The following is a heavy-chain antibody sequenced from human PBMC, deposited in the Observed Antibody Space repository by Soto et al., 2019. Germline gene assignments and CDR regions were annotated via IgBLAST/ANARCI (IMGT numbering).Heavy chain of an antibody. J-gene: IGHJ5*02. CDR2: ISGSGGST. D-gene: IGHD6-13*01. V-gene: IGHV3-23*01. Sequence: PGGSLRLSCAASGFTFSSYAVSWVRQAPGKGLEWVSAISGSGGSTYYADSVKGRFTISRDNSKNTLYLQMNSLRAEDTAVYYCAKDLRRASSSWYNWFDPWGQGTLVTVSS. CDR3: AKDLRRASSSWYNWFDP. CDR1: GFTFSSYA.